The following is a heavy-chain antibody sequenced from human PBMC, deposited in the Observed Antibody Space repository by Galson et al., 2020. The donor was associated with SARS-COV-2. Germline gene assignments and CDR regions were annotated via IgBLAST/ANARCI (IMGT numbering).Heavy chain of an antibody. Sequence: SGPTLVKPTQTLTLTCTFSGFSLSASAMCVTWIRQPPGKALEWLALLDWEDDKYYSASLETRLTISKDTSKNQVFLTMTNMAPVDTATYYGARVPRTVARDVYGMDVWGQGTTVTVSS. CDR1: GFSLSASAMC. J-gene: IGHJ6*02. CDR3: ARVPRTVARDVYGMDV. V-gene: IGHV2-70*01. D-gene: IGHD6-19*01. CDR2: LDWEDDK.